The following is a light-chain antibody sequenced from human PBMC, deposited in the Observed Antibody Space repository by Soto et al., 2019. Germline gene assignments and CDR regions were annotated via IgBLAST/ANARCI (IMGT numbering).Light chain of an antibody. Sequence: QSALTQPPSVSGAPGQRVTISCTGSSSNIGAGYDVHWYQQLPGTAPKLLIYGNSNRTSGVPDRFSGSKSGTSASLAITGLQAEDEADYYCQSYDSSLSPYVFGTGTKATVL. J-gene: IGLJ1*01. CDR2: GNS. V-gene: IGLV1-40*01. CDR3: QSYDSSLSPYV. CDR1: SSNIGAGYD.